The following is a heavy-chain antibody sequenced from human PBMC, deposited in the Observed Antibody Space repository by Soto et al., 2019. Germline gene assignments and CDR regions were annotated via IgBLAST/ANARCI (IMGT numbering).Heavy chain of an antibody. CDR2: INHREST. J-gene: IGHJ4*02. CDR3: ARGMAAFENCSSTSCYGSGSVDY. CDR1: GGSFSGYY. D-gene: IGHD2-2*01. V-gene: IGHV4-34*01. Sequence: PSETLSLTCAVYGGSFSGYYWSWIRQPPGKGLEWIGEINHRESTNYNPSLKSRVTISVDTSKNQFSLKLSSVTAADTAVYFCARGMAAFENCSSTSCYGSGSVDYWGQGTLVTVSS.